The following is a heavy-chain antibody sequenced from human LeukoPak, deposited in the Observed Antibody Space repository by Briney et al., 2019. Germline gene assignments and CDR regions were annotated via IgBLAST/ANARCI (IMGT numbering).Heavy chain of an antibody. V-gene: IGHV1-69*13. Sequence: SVKVSCKASGGTFSSYAISWVRQAPGQGLEWMGGIIPIFGAANYAQKFQGRVTITADESTSTAYMELSSLRSEDTAVYYCARDTDCSGGSCQLVDWGQGTLVTVSS. D-gene: IGHD2-15*01. CDR1: GGTFSSYA. CDR2: IIPIFGAA. J-gene: IGHJ4*02. CDR3: ARDTDCSGGSCQLVD.